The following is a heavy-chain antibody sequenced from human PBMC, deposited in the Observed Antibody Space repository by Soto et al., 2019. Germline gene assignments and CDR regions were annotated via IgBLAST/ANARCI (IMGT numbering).Heavy chain of an antibody. Sequence: QVQLQESGPGLVKPSQTLSLTCTVSGGSISSGDYYWRWIRQPPGKGLEWIGYIYYSGSTYYNPSLTSRVTISVDTSKNQFSLKLSSVTAADTAVYYCARAGAGEGYGMDVWGQGTTVTVSS. D-gene: IGHD1-26*01. CDR2: IYYSGST. CDR1: GGSISSGDYY. V-gene: IGHV4-30-4*01. CDR3: ARAGAGEGYGMDV. J-gene: IGHJ6*02.